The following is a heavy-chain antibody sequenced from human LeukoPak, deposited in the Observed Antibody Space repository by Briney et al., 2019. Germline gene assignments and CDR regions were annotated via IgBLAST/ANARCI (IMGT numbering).Heavy chain of an antibody. J-gene: IGHJ4*02. CDR2: IRYDGSNK. CDR1: GFTFSSYG. CDR3: AKDRAAAGTHFWY. Sequence: GGSLRLSCAASGFTFSSYGMHWVRQAPGKGLEWVAFIRYDGSNKYYTDSVKGRFTISRDNSKNTLYLQMNSLRAEDTAVYYCAKDRAAAGTHFWYWGQGTLVTVSS. V-gene: IGHV3-30*02. D-gene: IGHD6-13*01.